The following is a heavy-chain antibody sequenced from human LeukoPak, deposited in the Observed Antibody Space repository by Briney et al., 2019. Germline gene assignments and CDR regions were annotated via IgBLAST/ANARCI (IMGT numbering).Heavy chain of an antibody. CDR3: ARDPYSSTWSYGMDV. J-gene: IGHJ6*02. CDR2: IKQDGSEE. V-gene: IGHV3-7*05. D-gene: IGHD6-6*01. CDR1: GFTFSSYW. Sequence: GGSLRLSCAASGFTFSSYWMHWVRQAPAKGLEWVANIKQDGSEEVYVDSVKGRFTISRDNAKNSLFLQMNTLRAEDTAVYYCARDPYSSTWSYGMDVWGQGTTVTVSS.